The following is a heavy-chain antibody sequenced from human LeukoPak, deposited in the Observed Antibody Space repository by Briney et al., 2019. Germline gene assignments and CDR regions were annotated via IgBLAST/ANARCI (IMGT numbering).Heavy chain of an antibody. J-gene: IGHJ4*02. V-gene: IGHV1-69*01. CDR1: GGTFSSYA. CDR2: IIPIFGTA. Sequence: VASVKVSCKASGGTFSSYAISWVRQAPGQGLEWMGGIIPIFGTANYAQKFQGRVTITADESTSTAYMELSSLGSEDTAVYYCARGEAPSQQLVPEYYFDYWGQGTLVTVSS. D-gene: IGHD6-13*01. CDR3: ARGEAPSQQLVPEYYFDY.